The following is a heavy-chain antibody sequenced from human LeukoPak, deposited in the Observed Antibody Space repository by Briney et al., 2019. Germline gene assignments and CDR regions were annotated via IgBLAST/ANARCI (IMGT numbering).Heavy chain of an antibody. CDR3: ARSRGGSPSYYYYYMDV. J-gene: IGHJ6*03. V-gene: IGHV3-30-3*01. CDR2: ISYDGSNK. CDR1: GFTFSSYA. Sequence: GGSLRLSCAASGFTFSSYAMHWVRQAPGKGLEWVAVISYDGSNKYYADSVKGRFTISRDNSKNTLYLQMNSLRAEDTAVYYCARSRGGSPSYYYYYMDVWGKGTTVTVSS. D-gene: IGHD3-10*01.